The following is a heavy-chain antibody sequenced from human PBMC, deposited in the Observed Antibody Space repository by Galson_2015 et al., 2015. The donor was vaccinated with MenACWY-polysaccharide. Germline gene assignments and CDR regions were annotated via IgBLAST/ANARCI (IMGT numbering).Heavy chain of an antibody. CDR3: ARDKPPTTDVDYYSGLDV. Sequence: SVKVSCKASGYTFDTYYAHWVRQAPGQGLEWMGIINPSGGGTSYAERFQGRVATTSDTSTSTFYMELSSLTSEDTAIYYCARDKPPTTDVDYYSGLDVWGQGTTVIVSS. CDR1: GYTFDTYY. V-gene: IGHV1-46*02. D-gene: IGHD5-12*01. CDR2: INPSGGGT. J-gene: IGHJ6*02.